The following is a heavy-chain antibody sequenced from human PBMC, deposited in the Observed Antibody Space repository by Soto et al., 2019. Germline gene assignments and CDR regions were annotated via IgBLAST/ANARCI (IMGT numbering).Heavy chain of an antibody. D-gene: IGHD6-19*01. CDR3: ARAAYSSGWYDY. V-gene: IGHV1-2*04. CDR1: GYMFTAYY. Sequence: QVQLVQSGAEVKKPGASVKVSCKVSGYMFTAYYIYWVRQAPGQGLEWMGWIDPNSGGTNYAQKFQGWVTMTRDTSINTAYVELSRLKSDDTAIYYCARAAYSSGWYDYWGQGTLVTVSS. J-gene: IGHJ4*02. CDR2: IDPNSGGT.